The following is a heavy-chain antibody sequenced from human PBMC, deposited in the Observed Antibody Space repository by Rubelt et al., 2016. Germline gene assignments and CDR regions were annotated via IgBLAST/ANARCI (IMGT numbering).Heavy chain of an antibody. CDR2: ISHSGGT. J-gene: IGHJ3*01. CDR3: ARESSSSSFSFDV. Sequence: QVQLQESGPGLVKPSETLSLTCSVSGGSITTYYWSWIRQPPGKGLEWIGTISHSGGTFYSPSLKSRVPISADTSKNQFSLGLTTVTAADTAGYYCARESSSSSFSFDVWGQGTVVSVSS. D-gene: IGHD6-6*01. CDR1: GGSITTYY. V-gene: IGHV4-59*01.